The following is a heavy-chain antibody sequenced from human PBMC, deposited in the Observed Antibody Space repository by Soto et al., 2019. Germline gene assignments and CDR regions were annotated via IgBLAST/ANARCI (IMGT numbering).Heavy chain of an antibody. D-gene: IGHD3-3*01. CDR3: ASLGFFYFFLCVYYTAPHYYGIDV. V-gene: IGHV5-51*01. Sequence: GESLKISCKGSGYKVSTWHNFTSYWIAWVRQMPGEGLEWMGIIYPGDSDTRYSPSFQGQVTISADKSINSVYLQWSSLKASDTATFYCASLGFFYFFLCVYYTAPHYYGIDVGPQGPR. J-gene: IGHJ6*02. CDR2: IYPGDSDT. CDR1: GYKVSTWHNFTSYW.